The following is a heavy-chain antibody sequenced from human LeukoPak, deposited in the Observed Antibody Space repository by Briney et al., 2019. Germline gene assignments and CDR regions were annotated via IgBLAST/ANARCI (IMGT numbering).Heavy chain of an antibody. J-gene: IGHJ4*02. Sequence: SETLSLTCTVSGGSISSYYWSWIRQPPGKGLEWIGYIYYSGSTNYNPSLKSRVTISVDTSKNQFSLKLSSVTAADTAVYYCARGYYYGSGSYYNPTHFDYWGQGTLVTVSS. CDR1: GGSISSYY. D-gene: IGHD3-10*01. CDR3: ARGYYYGSGSYYNPTHFDY. CDR2: IYYSGST. V-gene: IGHV4-59*01.